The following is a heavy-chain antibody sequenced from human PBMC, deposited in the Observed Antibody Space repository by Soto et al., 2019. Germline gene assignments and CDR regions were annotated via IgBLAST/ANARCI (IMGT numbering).Heavy chain of an antibody. J-gene: IGHJ5*02. D-gene: IGHD3-3*01. Sequence: QVQLQESGPGLVRPSETLSLTCSISGGSISNYFWTWIRHSPGKGLEWIGYIYYSETTNYNPSLRSRVTISVDKSRNQLSRKLTSVTAADTAVYYCAGGLTGFWSGRSTKANWFDPWGQGTLVTVSS. CDR2: IYYSETT. CDR1: GGSISNYF. V-gene: IGHV4-59*01. CDR3: AGGLTGFWSGRSTKANWFDP.